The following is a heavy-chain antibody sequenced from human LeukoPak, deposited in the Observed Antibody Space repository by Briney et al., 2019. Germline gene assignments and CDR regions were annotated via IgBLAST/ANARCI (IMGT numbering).Heavy chain of an antibody. Sequence: KTGGSLRLSCAASGFTFSSYSMNWVRQAPGKGLEWVSSISSSSSYIYYADSVKGRFTISRDNAKNSLYLQMNSLRAEDTAVYYCARGSSWYLYFYFDYWGQGTLVTVSS. CDR2: ISSSSSYI. CDR3: ARGSSWYLYFYFDY. V-gene: IGHV3-21*01. D-gene: IGHD6-13*01. CDR1: GFTFSSYS. J-gene: IGHJ4*02.